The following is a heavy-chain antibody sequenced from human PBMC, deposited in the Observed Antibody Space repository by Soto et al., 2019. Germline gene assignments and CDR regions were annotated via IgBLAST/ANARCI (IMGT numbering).Heavy chain of an antibody. Sequence: GGSLRLSCSASGFAFSSYAMHWVRQAPGKGLDYVSAISSNGGSTYYADSVKGRFTISRDNSKNTLYLQMSSLRAEDTAVYYCVKDYGDYFLYYYYYYGMDVWGQGTTVTVSS. CDR3: VKDYGDYFLYYYYYYGMDV. CDR2: ISSNGGST. CDR1: GFAFSSYA. J-gene: IGHJ6*02. D-gene: IGHD4-17*01. V-gene: IGHV3-64D*08.